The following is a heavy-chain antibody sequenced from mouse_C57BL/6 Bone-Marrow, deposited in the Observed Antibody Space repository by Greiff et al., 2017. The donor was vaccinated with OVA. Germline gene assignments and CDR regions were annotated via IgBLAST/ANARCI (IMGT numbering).Heavy chain of an antibody. J-gene: IGHJ2*01. CDR1: GFTFSDYG. CDR2: ISSGSSTI. D-gene: IGHD2-4*01. V-gene: IGHV5-17*01. CDR3: ARSDYDYFDY. Sequence: EVMLVESGGGLVKPGGSLKLSCAASGFTFSDYGMHWVRQAPEQGLEWVAYISSGSSTIYYADTVKGRFTISRDNAKNTLFLQMTSLRSEDTAMDCCARSDYDYFDYWGQGTTLTVSS.